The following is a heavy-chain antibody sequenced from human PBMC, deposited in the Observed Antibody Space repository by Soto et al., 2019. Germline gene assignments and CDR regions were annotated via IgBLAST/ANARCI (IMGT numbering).Heavy chain of an antibody. J-gene: IGHJ2*01. D-gene: IGHD2-21*02. CDR3: AGGFCGGDCYVSDWYFDL. CDR2: IIPIFGTA. CDR1: GGTFSSYA. V-gene: IGHV1-69*01. Sequence: QVQLVQSGAEVKKPGSSVKVSCKASGGTFSSYAISWVRQAPGQGLEWMGGIIPIFGTANYAQKFQGRFTITADESASTAYMELRSLRSDDTAVYYCAGGFCGGDCYVSDWYFDLWGRGTLVTVSS.